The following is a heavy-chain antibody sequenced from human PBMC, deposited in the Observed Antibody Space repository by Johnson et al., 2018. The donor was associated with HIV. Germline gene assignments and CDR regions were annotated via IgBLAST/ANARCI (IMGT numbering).Heavy chain of an antibody. J-gene: IGHJ3*02. D-gene: IGHD3-22*01. V-gene: IGHV3-30*02. CDR2: IRYDGSNN. CDR3: ATSGNYDDDAFDI. CDR1: GFTFRSYG. Sequence: QVQLVESGGGVVQPGGSLRLSCAAYGFTFRSYGMHWVRQAPGKGLEWVAFIRYDGSNNYYGDSVKGRFTISRDNAKNTLYLQMNSLRAEDTAVYYCATSGNYDDDAFDIWGQGTMVTVSS.